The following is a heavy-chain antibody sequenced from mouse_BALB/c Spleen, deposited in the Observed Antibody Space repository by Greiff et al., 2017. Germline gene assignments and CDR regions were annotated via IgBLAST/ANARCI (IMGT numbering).Heavy chain of an antibody. J-gene: IGHJ4*01. CDR1: GYAFSSYW. D-gene: IGHD2-2*01. CDR3: ARIYYGYDESAMDY. CDR2: IYPGDGDT. Sequence: VKLQQSGAELVRPGSSVKISCKASGYAFSSYWMNWVKQRPGQGLEWIGQIYPGDGDTNYNGKFKGKATLTADKSSSTAYMQLSSLTSEDSAVYFCARIYYGYDESAMDYWGQGTSVTVSS. V-gene: IGHV1-80*01.